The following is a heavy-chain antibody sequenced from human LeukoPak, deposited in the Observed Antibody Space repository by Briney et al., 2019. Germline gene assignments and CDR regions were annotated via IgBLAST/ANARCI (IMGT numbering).Heavy chain of an antibody. J-gene: IGHJ6*03. CDR2: MNPNSGNT. Sequence: ASVKVSCKASGYTFTSYDINWVRQATGQGLEWMGWMNPNSGNTGYAQKFQGRVTITRNTSISTAYMELSSLRSEDTAVYYCARTGSGWYSDYYYYYMDVWGKGTTVTVSS. CDR1: GYTFTSYD. CDR3: ARTGSGWYSDYYYYYMDV. D-gene: IGHD6-19*01. V-gene: IGHV1-8*03.